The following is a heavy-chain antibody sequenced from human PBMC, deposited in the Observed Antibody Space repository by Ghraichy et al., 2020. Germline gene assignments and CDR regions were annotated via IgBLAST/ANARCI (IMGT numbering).Heavy chain of an antibody. CDR3: ARGPNNSGTYGDAFDI. Sequence: ESLNISCTVSGGSVRDNFWSWIRQPAGKGLEWIGRIYGSGRTNYNPSLRSRVSVSVDTSKNQVSLELTSVTAADTAVYFCARGPNNSGTYGDAFDIWGQGTMVIVSS. CDR2: IYGSGRT. V-gene: IGHV4-4*07. CDR1: GGSVRDNF. D-gene: IGHD2/OR15-2a*01. J-gene: IGHJ3*02.